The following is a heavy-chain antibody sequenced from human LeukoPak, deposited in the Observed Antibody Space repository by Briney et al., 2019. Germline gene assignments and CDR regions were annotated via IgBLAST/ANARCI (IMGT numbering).Heavy chain of an antibody. J-gene: IGHJ4*02. CDR1: GSMYNYY. CDR3: ARHISSGGTYAHFDY. D-gene: IGHD1-26*01. V-gene: IGHV4-59*08. CDR2: IHYNGIT. Sequence: TSETLSLTCTVSGSMYNYYWSWIRQPPGKGLEWIGYIHYNGITNYSPSLKSRVTMSLDTSKNQVSLKLNSVSAAGTAVYYCARHISSGGTYAHFDYWGQGTLVTVSS.